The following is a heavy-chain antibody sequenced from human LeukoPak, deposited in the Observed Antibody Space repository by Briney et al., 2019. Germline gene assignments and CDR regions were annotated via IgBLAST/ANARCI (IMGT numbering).Heavy chain of an antibody. Sequence: PSETLSLTCTVSGGSISSSSYYWGWLRQPPGKGLEWIGSIYYSGSTYYNPSLKSRVTISVDTSKNQFSLKLSSVTAADTAVYYCARDSRDSVAGIGYWGQGTLVTVSS. CDR2: IYYSGST. CDR3: ARDSRDSVAGIGY. V-gene: IGHV4-39*07. CDR1: GGSISSSSYY. J-gene: IGHJ4*02. D-gene: IGHD6-19*01.